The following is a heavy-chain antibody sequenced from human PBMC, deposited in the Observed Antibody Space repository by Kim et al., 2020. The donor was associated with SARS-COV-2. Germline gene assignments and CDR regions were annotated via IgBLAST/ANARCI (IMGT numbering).Heavy chain of an antibody. J-gene: IGHJ4*02. D-gene: IGHD3-10*01. CDR3: AKDGYIRGLGY. CDR2: T. V-gene: IGHV3-23*01. Sequence: TDYAESGKGRFTISRDNAKNTLYLQMNSLRAEDTAVYYCAKDGYIRGLGYWGQGTLVTVSS.